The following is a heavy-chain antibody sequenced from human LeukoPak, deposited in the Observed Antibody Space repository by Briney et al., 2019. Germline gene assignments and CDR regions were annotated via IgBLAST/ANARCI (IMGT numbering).Heavy chain of an antibody. Sequence: SETLSLTCAVSGGSFSGYYWTWIRQPPGKGLEWIGEINHSGSANYNPSLKSRVTISLDTSKNQFSLKLSSVTAADTAVYYCAREGNSSSWYAYWGQGTLVTVSS. J-gene: IGHJ4*02. CDR2: INHSGSA. V-gene: IGHV4-34*01. CDR3: AREGNSSSWYAY. CDR1: GGSFSGYY. D-gene: IGHD6-13*01.